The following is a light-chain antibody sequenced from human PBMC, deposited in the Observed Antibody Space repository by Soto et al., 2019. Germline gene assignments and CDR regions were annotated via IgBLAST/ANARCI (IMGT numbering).Light chain of an antibody. Sequence: EIVMTQSPATLSVSPGERATLSCRASQSVSGYLAWYQRRPGQAPRLLFSGASTRAIGVPARFSGSGSGQEFTLTISSLQSEDFAIYYCQQYNDWPPTFGQGTKVEVK. CDR2: GAS. CDR1: QSVSGY. V-gene: IGKV3-15*01. J-gene: IGKJ1*01. CDR3: QQYNDWPPT.